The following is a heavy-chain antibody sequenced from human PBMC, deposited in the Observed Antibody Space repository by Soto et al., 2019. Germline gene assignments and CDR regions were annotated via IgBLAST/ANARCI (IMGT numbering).Heavy chain of an antibody. CDR3: ATGLRYFDWSRTGVDY. CDR2: IIPIFGTA. D-gene: IGHD3-9*01. Sequence: SVKVSCKASGGTFSSYAISWVRQAPGQGLEWMGGIIPIFGTANYAQKFQGRVTITADESTSTAYMELSSLRSEDTAVYYCATGLRYFDWSRTGVDYWGQGTLVTVSS. V-gene: IGHV1-69*13. CDR1: GGTFSSYA. J-gene: IGHJ4*02.